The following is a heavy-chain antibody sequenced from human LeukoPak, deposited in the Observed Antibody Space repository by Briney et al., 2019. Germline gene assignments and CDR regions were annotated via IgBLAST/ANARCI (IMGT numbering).Heavy chain of an antibody. V-gene: IGHV3-9*01. CDR3: ARDSSGYYSGGNDY. CDR2: ISWNSGSI. CDR1: GFTFDDYA. J-gene: IGHJ4*02. D-gene: IGHD3-22*01. Sequence: GGSLRLSCAAPGFTFDDYAMHWVRQAPGKGLEWVSGISWNSGSIGYADSVKGRFTISRDNAKNSLYLQMNSLRAEDTALYYCARDSSGYYSGGNDYWGQGTLVTVSS.